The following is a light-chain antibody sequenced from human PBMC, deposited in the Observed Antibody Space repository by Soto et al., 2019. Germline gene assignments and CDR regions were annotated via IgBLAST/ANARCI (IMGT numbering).Light chain of an antibody. CDR2: LTS. J-gene: IGKJ2*01. CDR1: QSISNY. V-gene: IGKV1-39*01. CDR3: QQSYSTPYT. Sequence: DIQMTQSPSSLSASAGDRVTITCRASQSISNYLNWYQQKPGKAPNLLIYLTSSLQSGVPSRFSGSGSGTDFTLTISSLQPEDFATYYCQQSYSTPYTFGQGTKLEIK.